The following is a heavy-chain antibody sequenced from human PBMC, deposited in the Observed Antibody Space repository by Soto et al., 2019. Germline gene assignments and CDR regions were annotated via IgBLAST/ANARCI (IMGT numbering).Heavy chain of an antibody. V-gene: IGHV3-11*01. J-gene: IGHJ3*02. CDR2: ISSSGSTI. CDR1: GFTFSDYY. CDR3: ARPGVAGYSDAFDI. D-gene: IGHD3-9*01. Sequence: PGGSLRLSCAASGFTFSDYYMSWIRQAPGKGLEWVSYISSSGSTIYYADSVKGRFTISRDNAKNSLYLQMNSLRAEDTAVYYCARPGVAGYSDAFDIWGQGTMVTVSS.